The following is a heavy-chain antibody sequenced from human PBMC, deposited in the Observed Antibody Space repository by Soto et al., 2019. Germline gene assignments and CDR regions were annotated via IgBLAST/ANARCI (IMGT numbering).Heavy chain of an antibody. CDR2: IYYSGST. J-gene: IGHJ4*02. V-gene: IGHV4-30-4*01. CDR1: GGSISSGDYY. Sequence: QVQLQESGPGLVKPSQTLSLTCTVSGGSISSGDYYWSWIRQPQGKGLEWIGYIYYSGSTYYNPSLKSRVTISVDTSKNQFSLKLRSVTAADTAVYYCASLRRRGYALDYWGQGTLVTVSS. D-gene: IGHD5-12*01. CDR3: ASLRRRGYALDY.